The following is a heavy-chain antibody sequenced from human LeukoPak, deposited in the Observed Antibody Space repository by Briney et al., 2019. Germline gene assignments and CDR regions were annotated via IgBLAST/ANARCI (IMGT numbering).Heavy chain of an antibody. CDR1: GFTFSSYA. Sequence: GGSLRLSCAASGFTFSSYAMHWVRQAPGKGLEYVSAISSNGGSTYYANSVKGRFTISRDNSKNTLYLQMGSLRAEDMAVYYCARDRQRGVVLMYYFDYWGQGTLVTVSS. CDR2: ISSNGGST. V-gene: IGHV3-64*01. CDR3: ARDRQRGVVLMYYFDY. J-gene: IGHJ4*02. D-gene: IGHD3-3*01.